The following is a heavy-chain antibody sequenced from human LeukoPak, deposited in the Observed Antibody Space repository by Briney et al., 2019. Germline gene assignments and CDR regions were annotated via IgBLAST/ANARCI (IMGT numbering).Heavy chain of an antibody. V-gene: IGHV3-30*18. CDR2: ISYDGSNK. D-gene: IGHD3-10*01. CDR3: AKSRSGNYQPVDY. CDR1: GFTFSSYG. Sequence: GGSLRLSCAASGFTFSSYGMHWVRQAPGKGLEWVAVISYDGSNKYYADSVKGRFTISRDNSKNTLYLQMNTLRAEDTAVYYCAKSRSGNYQPVDYWGQGTLVTVSS. J-gene: IGHJ4*02.